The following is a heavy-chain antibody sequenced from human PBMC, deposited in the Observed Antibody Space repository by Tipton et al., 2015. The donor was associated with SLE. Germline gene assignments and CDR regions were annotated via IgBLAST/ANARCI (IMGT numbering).Heavy chain of an antibody. D-gene: IGHD5-12*01. CDR1: GGSFSGYT. Sequence: TLSLTCAVYGGSFSGYTWSWIRHFPGKGLEWIGDINHSKTTNYNPSLKSRVTISVDTSENQLSLKVTSVTAADTAVYYCARAAGGWLRRVWAALDIWGQGTRVTVSS. CDR3: ARAAGGWLRRVWAALDI. CDR2: INHSKTT. V-gene: IGHV4-34*01. J-gene: IGHJ3*02.